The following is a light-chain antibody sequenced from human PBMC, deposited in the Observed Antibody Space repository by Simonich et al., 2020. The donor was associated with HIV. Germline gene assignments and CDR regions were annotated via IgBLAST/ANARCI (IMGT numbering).Light chain of an antibody. V-gene: IGKV1-5*03. Sequence: DIQMTQSPSSVSASVGDRVTITGRASQGISSWLAWYQQKPGKAPKLLIYKASILESGVPSRFSGSGSGTEFTLTISSLQPDDFATYYCQQYNTYQYTFGQGTKLEIK. CDR1: QGISSW. J-gene: IGKJ2*01. CDR2: KAS. CDR3: QQYNTYQYT.